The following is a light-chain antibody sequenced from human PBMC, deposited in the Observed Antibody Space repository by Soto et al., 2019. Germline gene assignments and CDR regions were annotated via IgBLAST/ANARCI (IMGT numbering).Light chain of an antibody. J-gene: IGKJ1*01. V-gene: IGKV3-20*01. CDR3: QQHDSSPWM. CDR2: GAS. Sequence: EVVLTQSPGTLSLSPGERATLSCRAIESVSNTYVAWYQHIPGQTPRLLIYGASNRATGIPDRFSGSGSGTDFTLTISRLEPEDFAVYYCQQHDSSPWMFGQGTKVDIK. CDR1: ESVSNTY.